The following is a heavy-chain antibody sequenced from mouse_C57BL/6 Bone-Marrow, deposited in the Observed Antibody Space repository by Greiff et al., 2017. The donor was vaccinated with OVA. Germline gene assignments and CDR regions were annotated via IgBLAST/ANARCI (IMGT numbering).Heavy chain of an antibody. V-gene: IGHV1-76*01. CDR3: ARSQGDYYAMDY. CDR2: IYPGSGNT. CDR1: GYTFTDYY. J-gene: IGHJ4*01. Sequence: QVQLQQSGAELVRPGASVKLSCKASGYTFTDYYINWVKQRPGQGLEWIARIYPGSGNTYYNEKFKCKATLTAEKSSSTAYMQLSILTSEASAVYFCARSQGDYYAMDYWGQGTSVTVSS.